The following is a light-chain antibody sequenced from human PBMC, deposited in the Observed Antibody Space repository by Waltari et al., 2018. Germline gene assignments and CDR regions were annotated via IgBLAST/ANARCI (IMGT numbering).Light chain of an antibody. CDR2: GAS. J-gene: IGKJ4*01. Sequence: EIVLTQSPGTLSLSPGERATLSCRASQTVRTTYLALYQQKPGQAPTLLIYGASSRATCIPDRFSGIGSGIDFSLTISSLEPEDFAVYYCQQYDISPLTFGGGTKVEIK. CDR3: QQYDISPLT. V-gene: IGKV3-20*01. CDR1: QTVRTTY.